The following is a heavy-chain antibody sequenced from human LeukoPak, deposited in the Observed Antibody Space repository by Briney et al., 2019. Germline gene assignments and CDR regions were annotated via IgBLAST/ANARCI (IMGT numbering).Heavy chain of an antibody. J-gene: IGHJ6*02. CDR3: ARDRDKGYYGMDV. Sequence: PSETLSLTCTVSGGSISSGDYYWSWIRQPPGKGLEWIGYIYYSGGTYYNPSLKSRVTISVDTSKNQFSLKLSSVTAADTAVYYCARDRDKGYYGMDVWGQGTTVTVSS. CDR2: IYYSGGT. V-gene: IGHV4-30-4*01. D-gene: IGHD2-15*01. CDR1: GGSISSGDYY.